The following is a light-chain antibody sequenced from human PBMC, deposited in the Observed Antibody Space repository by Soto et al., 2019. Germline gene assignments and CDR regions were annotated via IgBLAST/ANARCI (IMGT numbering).Light chain of an antibody. J-gene: IGKJ4*01. Sequence: EIVMTQSPATLSVSPGERATLSCRASQSVSGNLAWYQQKPGQAPRLLIYGASTRATGIPARFSGSGSGTEFTLTIRSLQSEDFSVYYCQQYNNWPPVTFGGGTKVEIK. V-gene: IGKV3-15*01. CDR3: QQYNNWPPVT. CDR1: QSVSGN. CDR2: GAS.